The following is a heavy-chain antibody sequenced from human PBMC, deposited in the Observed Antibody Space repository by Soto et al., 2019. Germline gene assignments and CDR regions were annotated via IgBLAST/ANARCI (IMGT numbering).Heavy chain of an antibody. CDR2: ISYDGSNK. Sequence: QVQLVESGGGVVQPGRSLRLSCAASGFTFSSYGMHLVRQAPGKGLEWVAVISYDGSNKYYADSVKGRFTISRDNSKNTLYLQMNSLRAEDTAVYYCAKDRAALGNSGYYGMDVWGQGTTVTVSS. J-gene: IGHJ6*02. V-gene: IGHV3-30*18. CDR3: AKDRAALGNSGYYGMDV. D-gene: IGHD4-4*01. CDR1: GFTFSSYG.